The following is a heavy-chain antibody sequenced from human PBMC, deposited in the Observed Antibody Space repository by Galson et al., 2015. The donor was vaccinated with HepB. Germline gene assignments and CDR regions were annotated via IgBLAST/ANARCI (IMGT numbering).Heavy chain of an antibody. Sequence: SLRLSCAASGFTFDDYAMHWVRQAPGKGLEWVSGISWNSGSIGYADSVKGRFTISRDNAKNSLYLQMNSLRAEDTALYYCAKDQDLQIYGRFDYWGQGTLVTVSS. CDR3: AKDQDLQIYGRFDY. D-gene: IGHD5-18*01. CDR2: ISWNSGSI. CDR1: GFTFDDYA. J-gene: IGHJ4*02. V-gene: IGHV3-9*01.